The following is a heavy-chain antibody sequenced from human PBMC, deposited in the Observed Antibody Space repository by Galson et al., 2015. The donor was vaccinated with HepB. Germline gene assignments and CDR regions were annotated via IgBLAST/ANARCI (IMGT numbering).Heavy chain of an antibody. V-gene: IGHV1-58*02. Sequence: SVKVSCKGSGFTFTTSVMQWVRQARGQRLEWIGWIVIASGNTKYAQRLQERITIARDMSTSTAYLELSSLRSDDTAVYYCAATGAPVARYYYGMDLWGQGTTVTVSS. CDR3: AATGAPVARYYYGMDL. CDR1: GFTFTTSV. J-gene: IGHJ6*02. CDR2: IVIASGNT. D-gene: IGHD2-21*01.